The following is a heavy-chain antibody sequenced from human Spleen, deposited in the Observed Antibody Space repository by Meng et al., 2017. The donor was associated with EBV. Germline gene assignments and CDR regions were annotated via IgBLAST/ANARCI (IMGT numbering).Heavy chain of an antibody. J-gene: IGHJ4*02. CDR3: ARGQSSKRAIDY. D-gene: IGHD1-26*01. CDR1: GDNVLNSSVA. CDR2: TYYRSKWNN. V-gene: IGHV6-1*01. Sequence: VKLQQPGPGLGKPSQTLSLTCAISGDNVLNSSVAWNWIRQSPSRGLEWLSRTYYRSKWNNDYAISVRSRITVNADTSKNQISLHLTSVTPEDAAVYFCARGQSSKRAIDYWGQGTLVTVSS.